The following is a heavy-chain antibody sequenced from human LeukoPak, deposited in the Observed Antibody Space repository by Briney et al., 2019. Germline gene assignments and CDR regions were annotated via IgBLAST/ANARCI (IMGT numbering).Heavy chain of an antibody. CDR1: GFTFSSYW. V-gene: IGHV3-74*01. CDR3: ARGGRFYYDSSGPSPYFDY. CDR2: INSDGSST. D-gene: IGHD3-22*01. Sequence: GGSLRLSCAASGFTFSSYWMPWVRQAPGKGLVWVSRINSDGSSTSYADSVKGRFTISRDNAKNTLYLQMNSLRAEDTAVYYCARGGRFYYDSSGPSPYFDYWGQGTLVTVSS. J-gene: IGHJ4*02.